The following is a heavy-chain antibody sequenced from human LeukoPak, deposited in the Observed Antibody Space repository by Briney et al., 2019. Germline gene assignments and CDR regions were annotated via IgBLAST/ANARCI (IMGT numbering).Heavy chain of an antibody. CDR2: IDDSGNT. CDR1: GGSMKNSY. CDR3: ARDSSPAALPYMDV. V-gene: IGHV4-59*01. Sequence: SETLSLTCFVSGGSMKNSYWTWIRQAPGKGLEWIGNIDDSGNTNYNPSLKSRATISLDASKNQFSLRVTSVTAADTALFFCARDSSPAALPYMDVWGKGTTVTVSS. J-gene: IGHJ6*03. D-gene: IGHD2-2*01.